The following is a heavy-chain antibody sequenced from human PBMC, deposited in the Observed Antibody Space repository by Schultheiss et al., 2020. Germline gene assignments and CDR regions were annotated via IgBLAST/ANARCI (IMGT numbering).Heavy chain of an antibody. J-gene: IGHJ6*02. Sequence: SGPTLVKPTQTLTLTCTFSGFSLSTSGMCVSWIRQHPGKGLEWIGYIYYSGSTYYNPSLKSRVTISVDTSKNHFSLRLNSVSPEDTAVYYCARDRAATPEWGMDVWGQGTTVTVSS. D-gene: IGHD6-13*01. CDR2: IYYSGST. CDR1: GFSLSTSGMC. CDR3: ARDRAATPEWGMDV. V-gene: IGHV4-31*03.